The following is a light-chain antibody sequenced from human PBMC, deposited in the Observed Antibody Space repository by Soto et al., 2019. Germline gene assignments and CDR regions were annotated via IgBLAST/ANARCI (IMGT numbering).Light chain of an antibody. CDR1: NSDVGTYNY. CDR2: EVS. Sequence: QSALTQPASVSGSPGQSITISCTGTNSDVGTYNYVSWYQQHPGKAPKFVVYEVSDRPSGVSDRFSGSKSGNTASLTISGRQAEDEADYYCSSYTTSSTLVFGGGTKLTVL. V-gene: IGLV2-14*01. CDR3: SSYTTSSTLV. J-gene: IGLJ2*01.